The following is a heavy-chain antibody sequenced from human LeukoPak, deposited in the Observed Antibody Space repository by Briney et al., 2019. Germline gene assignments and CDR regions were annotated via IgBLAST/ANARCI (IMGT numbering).Heavy chain of an antibody. CDR2: IIPIFGTA. CDR3: ARGGGYDWNYYYYYMDV. D-gene: IGHD5-12*01. J-gene: IGHJ6*03. V-gene: IGHV1-69*13. CDR1: GYTFTGYY. Sequence: SVKVSCKASGYTFTGYYMHWVRQAPGQGLEWMGGIIPIFGTANYAQKFQGRVTITADESTSTAYMELSSLRSEDTAVYYCARGGGYDWNYYYYYMDVWGKGTTVTISS.